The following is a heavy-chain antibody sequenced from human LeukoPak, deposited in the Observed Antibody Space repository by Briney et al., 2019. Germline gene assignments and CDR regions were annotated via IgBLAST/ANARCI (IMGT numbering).Heavy chain of an antibody. D-gene: IGHD6-13*01. Sequence: PSETLSLTCAVYGGSFSGYYWSWVRQPPGKGLEWIGEINHSGSTNYNPSLKSRVTISVDTSKNQFSLKLSSVTAADTAVYYCARERQQLVRGFDYWGQGTLVTVSS. CDR1: GGSFSGYY. CDR2: INHSGST. V-gene: IGHV4-34*01. J-gene: IGHJ4*02. CDR3: ARERQQLVRGFDY.